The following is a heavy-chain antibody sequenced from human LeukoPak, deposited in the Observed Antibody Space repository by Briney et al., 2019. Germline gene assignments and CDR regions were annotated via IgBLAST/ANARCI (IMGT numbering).Heavy chain of an antibody. CDR1: GGSISSYY. D-gene: IGHD5-18*01. CDR3: ARSGGYLNYYYYYYMDV. J-gene: IGHJ6*03. CDR2: IYYSGST. Sequence: PSETLSLTCTVSGGSISSYYWGWIRQPPGKGLEWIGSIYYSGSTYYNPSLKSRVTISVDTSKNQFSLKLSSVTAADTAVYYCARSGGYLNYYYYYYMDVWGKGTTVTVSS. V-gene: IGHV4-39*07.